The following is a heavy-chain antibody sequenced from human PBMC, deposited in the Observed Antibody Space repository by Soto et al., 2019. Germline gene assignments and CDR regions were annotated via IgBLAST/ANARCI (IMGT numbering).Heavy chain of an antibody. V-gene: IGHV4-39*01. D-gene: IGHD7-27*01. CDR3: ARHGEYYYYYYMDV. CDR1: GGSISSSSYY. Sequence: QLQLQESGPGLVKPSETLSLTCTVSGGSISSSSYYWGWIRQPPGKGLEWIGSIYYSGSTYYNPSLKSRVTISVDTSKNQFSLKLSSVTAADKAVYYCARHGEYYYYYYMDVWGKGTKVTV. CDR2: IYYSGST. J-gene: IGHJ6*03.